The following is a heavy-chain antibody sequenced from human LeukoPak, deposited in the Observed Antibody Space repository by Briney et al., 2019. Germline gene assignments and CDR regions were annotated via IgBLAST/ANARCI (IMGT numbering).Heavy chain of an antibody. CDR2: INHSGST. V-gene: IGHV4-34*01. Sequence: SETLSLTCAVYGGSFSGYYWSWIRQPPGKGLEWIGEINHSGSTNYNPSLKSRVTISVDTSKNQFSLKLSSVTAADTALYYCARALLALGYCSSTSCYKQSYYYYGMDVWGQGTTVTVSS. CDR3: ARALLALGYCSSTSCYKQSYYYYGMDV. CDR1: GGSFSGYY. D-gene: IGHD2-2*02. J-gene: IGHJ6*02.